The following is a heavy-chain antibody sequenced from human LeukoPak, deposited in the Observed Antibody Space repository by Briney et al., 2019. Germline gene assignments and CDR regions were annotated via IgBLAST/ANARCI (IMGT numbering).Heavy chain of an antibody. J-gene: IGHJ4*02. CDR3: ARWGSGWYFDY. V-gene: IGHV4-38-2*02. Sequence: KTSETLSLTCSVPGYSISRGNYWGWIRQPPGKGLEWIGTIYHSGSTYYNPSLKSRVTISVDTSKNQFSLRLSSVTAADTAVYHCARWGSGWYFDYWGQGTLVTVSS. D-gene: IGHD6-19*01. CDR2: IYHSGST. CDR1: GYSISRGNY.